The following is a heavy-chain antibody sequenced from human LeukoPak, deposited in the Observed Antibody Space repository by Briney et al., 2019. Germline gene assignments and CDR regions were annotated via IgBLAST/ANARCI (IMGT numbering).Heavy chain of an antibody. Sequence: GGSLRLSCAASGFTFSSYAMTWVRQAPGKGLEWVSAISGSGGSTYYADSVKGRFTISRDNSKNTLYLQMNSLRAEDTAVYYCAKNLYYGSGSYYYYYDMDVWGKGTTVTVSS. CDR2: ISGSGGST. CDR3: AKNLYYGSGSYYYYYDMDV. CDR1: GFTFSSYA. V-gene: IGHV3-23*01. D-gene: IGHD3-10*01. J-gene: IGHJ6*03.